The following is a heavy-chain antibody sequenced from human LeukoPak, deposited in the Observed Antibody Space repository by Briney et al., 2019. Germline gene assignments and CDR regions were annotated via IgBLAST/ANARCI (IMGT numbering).Heavy chain of an antibody. CDR3: ARALRVVGATSGGAFDI. Sequence: PGGSLRLSCAASGFTFSSYSMNWVRQAPGKGLEWVSSISSSSSYIYYADSVKGRFTISRDNAKNSLYLQMNSLRAEDTAVYYCARALRVVGATSGGAFDIWGQGTMVTVSS. J-gene: IGHJ3*02. V-gene: IGHV3-21*01. CDR2: ISSSSSYI. D-gene: IGHD1-26*01. CDR1: GFTFSSYS.